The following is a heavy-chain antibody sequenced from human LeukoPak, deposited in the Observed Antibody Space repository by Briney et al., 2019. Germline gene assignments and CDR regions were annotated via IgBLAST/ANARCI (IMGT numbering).Heavy chain of an antibody. CDR1: GGSVSSGNYF. CDR3: PRATDAIFDWFDS. J-gene: IGHJ5*01. Sequence: SETLSLTCTVSGGSVSSGNYFWTWFRQPPGKGLEWIGYMYYSGSTYYNPSLKSRVIISVDPSKNQFTLKLTSVSAADTAMYYCPRATDAIFDWFDSWGQGTLVTVSS. V-gene: IGHV4-30-4*01. CDR2: MYYSGST.